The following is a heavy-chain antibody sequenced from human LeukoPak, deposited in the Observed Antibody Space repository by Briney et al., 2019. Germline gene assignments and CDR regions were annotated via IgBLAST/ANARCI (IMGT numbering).Heavy chain of an antibody. CDR3: AGGSRNHYDYSGYYSY. V-gene: IGHV3-64*01. D-gene: IGHD3-22*01. CDR2: ISSNGGSI. Sequence: GGSLRLSCAASGFTFSDYAMHWVRQAPGKELEYVSAISSNGGSIHYANSVKGRFTISRDNSKNTLYLQMDSLRAEDMAVYYCAGGSRNHYDYSGYYSYWGQGTLVTVSS. J-gene: IGHJ4*02. CDR1: GFTFSDYA.